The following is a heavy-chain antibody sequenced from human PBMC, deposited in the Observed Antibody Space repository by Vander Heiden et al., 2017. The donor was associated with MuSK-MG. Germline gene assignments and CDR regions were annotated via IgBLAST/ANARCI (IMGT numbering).Heavy chain of an antibody. D-gene: IGHD2-8*02. Sequence: QLQLQESGPGLVKPSETLSLTCSVSGGSISSSNYYWGWIRQPPGKGLEWIGTISYSGSTYYNPSLKSRLSISVDTSENQISLRLTSVTAADTAVYFCARDEKVARPCRGGVGVRSPGYSFFGMDVWGQGTTVKVSS. CDR1: GGSISSSNYY. CDR3: ARDEKVARPCRGGVGVRSPGYSFFGMDV. CDR2: ISYSGST. J-gene: IGHJ6*02. V-gene: IGHV4-39*07.